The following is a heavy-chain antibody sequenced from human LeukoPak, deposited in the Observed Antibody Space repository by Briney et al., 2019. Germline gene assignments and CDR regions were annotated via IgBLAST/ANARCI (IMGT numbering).Heavy chain of an antibody. V-gene: IGHV4-59*01. J-gene: IGHJ3*02. Sequence: SETLSLTCTVSGGSISSYYWSWIRQPPGKGLEWIGYIYYSGSTTYNPSLKSRVTISVDTSKNQFSLKLSSVTAADTAVYYCARESFEYSSSSGAFDIWGQGTMVTVSS. CDR3: ARESFEYSSSSGAFDI. D-gene: IGHD6-6*01. CDR1: GGSISSYY. CDR2: IYYSGST.